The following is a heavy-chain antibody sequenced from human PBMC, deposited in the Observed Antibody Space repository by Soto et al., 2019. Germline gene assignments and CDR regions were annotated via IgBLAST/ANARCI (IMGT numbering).Heavy chain of an antibody. D-gene: IGHD3-22*01. CDR1: GYTFTSYG. CDR2: ISAYNGNT. V-gene: IGHV1-18*01. J-gene: IGHJ4*02. Sequence: XSVKVTCKASGYTFTSYGIVWVRQAPGQGLEWMGWISAYNGNTNYAQKLQGRVTMTTDTSTSTAYMELRSLRSDDTAVYYCARGPTTSITMIVVAPDYWGQGTLVTVSS. CDR3: ARGPTTSITMIVVAPDY.